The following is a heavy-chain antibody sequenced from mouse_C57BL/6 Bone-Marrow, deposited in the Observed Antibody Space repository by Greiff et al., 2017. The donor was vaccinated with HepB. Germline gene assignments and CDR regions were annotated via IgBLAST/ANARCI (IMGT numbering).Heavy chain of an antibody. CDR2: IDPSDSYT. CDR3: AREGVSPCAY. CDR1: GYTFTSYW. J-gene: IGHJ3*01. Sequence: QVQLQQPGAELVRPGTSVKLSCKASGYTFTSYWMHWVKQRPGQGLEWIGVIDPSDSYTNYNQKFKGKATVTVDTSSSTAYMQLSSLPSEDSAGYYCAREGVSPCAYGGEGTLVTVSA. D-gene: IGHD6-2*01. V-gene: IGHV1-59*01.